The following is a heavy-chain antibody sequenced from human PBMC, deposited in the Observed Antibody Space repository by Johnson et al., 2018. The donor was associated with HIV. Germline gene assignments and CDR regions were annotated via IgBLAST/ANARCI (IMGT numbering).Heavy chain of an antibody. CDR2: IYSGGST. D-gene: IGHD2-8*01. Sequence: VQLVESGGGLVQPGGSLRLSCAASGFTVSSNYMSWVRPAPGKGLEWVSVIYSGGSTYYADSSKVRFTISRDNSKNTLYLHMNSLRAEDTAVYYCARDRTGMVYAIDAFDIWGQGTMVTVSS. CDR1: GFTVSSNY. V-gene: IGHV3-66*01. CDR3: ARDRTGMVYAIDAFDI. J-gene: IGHJ3*02.